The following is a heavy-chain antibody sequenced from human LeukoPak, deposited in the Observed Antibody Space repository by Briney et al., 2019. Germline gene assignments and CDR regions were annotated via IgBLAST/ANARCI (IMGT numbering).Heavy chain of an antibody. V-gene: IGHV3-21*01. CDR3: ARENFYDSSGYDAFDI. Sequence: GGSLRLSCAVSGFTFGSFWMHWVRQAPGKGLEWVSSISSSSAYIHYADSVEGRFTVSRDNAKNSLYLQMNSLRAEDTAVYHCARENFYDSSGYDAFDIWGQGTMVTVSS. D-gene: IGHD3-22*01. J-gene: IGHJ3*02. CDR1: GFTFGSFW. CDR2: ISSSSAYI.